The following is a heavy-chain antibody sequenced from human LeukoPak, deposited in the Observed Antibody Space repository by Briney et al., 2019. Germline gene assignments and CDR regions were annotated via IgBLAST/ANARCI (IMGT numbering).Heavy chain of an antibody. CDR3: ARLSTVDFWSPFDY. CDR1: GFTFRNYW. J-gene: IGHJ4*02. Sequence: PGGSLRLSCAASGFTFRNYWMSWVRQAPGKGLEGVANIRQEGSEKNYVDSVKGRSTISRDDAKTSLYLQMNSLRAEDTALYYCARLSTVDFWSPFDYWGQGTLVTVSS. D-gene: IGHD3-3*01. V-gene: IGHV3-7*05. CDR2: IRQEGSEK.